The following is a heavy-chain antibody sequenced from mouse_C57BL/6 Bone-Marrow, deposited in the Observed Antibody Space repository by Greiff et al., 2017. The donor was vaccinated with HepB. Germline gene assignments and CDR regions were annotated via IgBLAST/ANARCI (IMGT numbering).Heavy chain of an antibody. CDR3: ARTLQYAMDY. CDR1: GFTFSDYG. CDR2: ISSGSSTI. J-gene: IGHJ4*01. Sequence: DVHLVESGGGLVKPGGSLKLSCAASGFTFSDYGMHWVRQAPEKGLEWVAYISSGSSTIYYADTVKGRFTISRDNAKNTLFLQMTSLRSEDTAMYYCARTLQYAMDYWGQGTSVTVSS. D-gene: IGHD1-1*01. V-gene: IGHV5-17*01.